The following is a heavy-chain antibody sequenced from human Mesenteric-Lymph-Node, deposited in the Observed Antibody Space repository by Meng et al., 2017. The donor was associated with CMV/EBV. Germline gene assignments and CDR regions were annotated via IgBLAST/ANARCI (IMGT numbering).Heavy chain of an antibody. J-gene: IGHJ4*02. CDR2: IRSKAYGGTT. CDR1: GFTFSSYS. CDR3: TRGIAVSGPKFDY. D-gene: IGHD6-19*01. V-gene: IGHV3-49*04. Sequence: GESLKISCAASGFTFSSYSMNWVRQAPGKGLEWVGFIRSKAYGGTTEYAASVQGRFIISRDDSKSIAYLQMNSLKTEDTDVYYCTRGIAVSGPKFDYWGQGTLVTVSS.